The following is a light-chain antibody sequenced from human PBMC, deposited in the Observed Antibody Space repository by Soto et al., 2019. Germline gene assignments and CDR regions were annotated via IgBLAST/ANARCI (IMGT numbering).Light chain of an antibody. CDR2: QDS. Sequence: SYELTQPPSVSVSPGQTASITCSGDKLGDKYACWYQQKPGQSPVLVIYQDSKRPSGIPERFSGSNSGNTATLTISGTQAMDEADYYCQAWDGSTNVFGTGTKVTVL. CDR1: KLGDKY. V-gene: IGLV3-1*01. CDR3: QAWDGSTNV. J-gene: IGLJ1*01.